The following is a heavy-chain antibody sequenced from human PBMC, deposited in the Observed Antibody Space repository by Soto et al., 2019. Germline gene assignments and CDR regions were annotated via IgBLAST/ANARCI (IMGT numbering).Heavy chain of an antibody. D-gene: IGHD6-13*01. J-gene: IGHJ4*02. V-gene: IGHV3-30-3*01. CDR3: ASSSSLDY. Sequence: QVQLVESGGGVVQPGGSLRLSCAASGFTFSSYAMHWVRQAPGKGLEWVAVISYDGSNKYYADSVKGRFTISRDNSKNTLYLQMNSLRAEDTAVYYCASSSSLDYWGQGTLVTVSS. CDR2: ISYDGSNK. CDR1: GFTFSSYA.